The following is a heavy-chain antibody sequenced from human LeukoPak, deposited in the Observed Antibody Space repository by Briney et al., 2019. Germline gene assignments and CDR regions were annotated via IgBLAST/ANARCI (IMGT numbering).Heavy chain of an antibody. Sequence: GGSLRLSCAASGFTFSTYGMHWVRQAPGKGLEWVAVIWSDGSNKYYADSVKGRFTISRDNSKNTLYLQMNSLRAEDTAVYYCARALRSTGNWFDPWGQGTLVTVSS. J-gene: IGHJ5*02. CDR1: GFTFSTYG. D-gene: IGHD3-9*01. V-gene: IGHV3-33*01. CDR2: IWSDGSNK. CDR3: ARALRSTGNWFDP.